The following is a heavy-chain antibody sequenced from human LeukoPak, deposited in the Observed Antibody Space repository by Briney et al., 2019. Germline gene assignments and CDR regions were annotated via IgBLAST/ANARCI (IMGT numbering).Heavy chain of an antibody. Sequence: GGSLRLSCAASGFTFSSYWMHWVRQAPGKGLVWVSRINTDGSSTSYADSVKGRFTISRDNAKNTLYLQMNSLRAEDTAVYYCAREVAYGSGSYDYWGQGTLVTVSS. J-gene: IGHJ4*02. V-gene: IGHV3-74*01. CDR3: AREVAYGSGSYDY. CDR2: INTDGSST. D-gene: IGHD3-10*01. CDR1: GFTFSSYW.